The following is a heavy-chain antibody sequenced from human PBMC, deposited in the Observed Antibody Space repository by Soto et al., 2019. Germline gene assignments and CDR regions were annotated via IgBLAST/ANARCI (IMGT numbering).Heavy chain of an antibody. CDR1: GYTFPGNY. CDR3: ARAYCSSSGCSHYFDY. Sequence: QVQLVQSGAEVKKPGASVKVSCKASGYTFPGNYMHWVRQAPGQGLEWMALINPTSGGTNYAQKFQGRVTMTWDTSISTAYMELSRLRSDDTAIYYCARAYCSSSGCSHYFDYWGQGTLVTVSS. CDR2: INPTSGGT. J-gene: IGHJ4*02. D-gene: IGHD2-2*01. V-gene: IGHV1-2*02.